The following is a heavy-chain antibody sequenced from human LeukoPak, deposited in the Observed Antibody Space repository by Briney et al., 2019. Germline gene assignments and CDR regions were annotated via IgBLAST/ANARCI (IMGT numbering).Heavy chain of an antibody. CDR2: ISWSGDRM. V-gene: IGHV3-9*01. J-gene: IGHJ4*02. Sequence: GGCLRLSCAASGFTFEDHVMHWVRQARGKGLGWVSSISWSGDRMGYADAVKGRFTISRDNAKNSLFLQMNSLRVEDTALYYCAKDLGGSATTVWGQGTLVTVSS. CDR3: AKDLGGSATTV. D-gene: IGHD2-2*01. CDR1: GFTFEDHV.